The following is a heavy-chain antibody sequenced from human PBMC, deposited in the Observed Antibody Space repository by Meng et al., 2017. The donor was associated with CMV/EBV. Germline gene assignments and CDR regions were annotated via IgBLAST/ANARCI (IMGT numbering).Heavy chain of an antibody. V-gene: IGHV3-48*03. Sequence: GESLKISCAASGFTFSDYEMNWVRQAPGKGLEWISYISSSGSTIYYADSVKGRFTISRDNAKNSLYLQMNSLRGEDTAVYHCARVRGCSSTRCYVELDYWGKGTLVTVSS. CDR1: GFTFSDYE. J-gene: IGHJ4*02. D-gene: IGHD2-2*01. CDR2: ISSSGSTI. CDR3: ARVRGCSSTRCYVELDY.